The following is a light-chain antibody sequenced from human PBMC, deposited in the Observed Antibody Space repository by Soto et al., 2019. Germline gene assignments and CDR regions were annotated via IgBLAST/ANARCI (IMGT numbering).Light chain of an antibody. V-gene: IGKV3-11*01. Sequence: EIVLTQSPPTRSLSPGERATLSCRASQSVSSYLAWYQQKPGQAPRLLIYDASNRATGIPARFSGSGSGTDFTLTISSLEPEDFAVYYCQQRSNWPLITFGQGTRLEIK. CDR2: DAS. J-gene: IGKJ5*01. CDR1: QSVSSY. CDR3: QQRSNWPLIT.